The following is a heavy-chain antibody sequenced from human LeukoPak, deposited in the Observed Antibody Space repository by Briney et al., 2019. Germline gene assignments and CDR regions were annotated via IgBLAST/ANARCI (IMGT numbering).Heavy chain of an antibody. CDR3: ANTKQWLVHLFDS. D-gene: IGHD6-19*01. CDR2: IYHSGSRGSV. J-gene: IGHJ4*02. CDR1: GGSIGDSNYF. Sequence: SETLSLTCTVSGGSIGDSNYFWGWIRQPPGKGLEWIGRIYHSGSRGSVHYNPPLKNRVIIEVDPTKNQFSLKLRSVTAADTAVYFCANTKQWLVHLFDSWGQGTLVTVSS. V-gene: IGHV4-39*07.